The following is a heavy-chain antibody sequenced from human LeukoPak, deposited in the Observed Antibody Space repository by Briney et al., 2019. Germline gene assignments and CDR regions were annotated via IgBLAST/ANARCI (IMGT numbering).Heavy chain of an antibody. D-gene: IGHD3-3*01. CDR1: GYSFTSNW. Sequence: GESLQISCKGSGYSFTSNWIGWVRQMPGKGLEWMGILYPGDSDTRYSPSFQGQVTISADTSISTAYLQWSSLKASDTAMYYCATFPPGSGPMNLDVWGQGTTVTVSS. CDR2: LYPGDSDT. CDR3: ATFPPGSGPMNLDV. J-gene: IGHJ6*02. V-gene: IGHV5-51*01.